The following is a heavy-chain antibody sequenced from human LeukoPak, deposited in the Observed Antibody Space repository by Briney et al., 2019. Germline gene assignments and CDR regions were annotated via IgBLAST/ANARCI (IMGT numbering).Heavy chain of an antibody. Sequence: SETLSLTCTVSGGSISSGGYYWGWIRQPPGKGLEWIGYIYYSGSTYYNPSLKSRVIISVDTSKNQFSLKLSSVTAADTAVYYCARRRYCSGGSCDDYWGQGTLVTVSS. CDR3: ARRRYCSGGSCDDY. D-gene: IGHD2-15*01. J-gene: IGHJ4*02. CDR1: GGSISSGGYY. V-gene: IGHV4-30-4*08. CDR2: IYYSGST.